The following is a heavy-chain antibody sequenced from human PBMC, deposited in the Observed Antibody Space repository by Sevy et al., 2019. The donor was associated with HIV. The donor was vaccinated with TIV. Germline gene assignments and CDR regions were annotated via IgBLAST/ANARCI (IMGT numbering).Heavy chain of an antibody. D-gene: IGHD3-10*01. CDR1: GFTLSSYD. V-gene: IGHV3-23*01. J-gene: IGHJ5*02. CDR3: AGEAHSGSGSYYSP. CDR2: ITSSGDGDAT. Sequence: GGSLRLSCAASGFTLSSYDMSWVRQAPGKGLEWVSHITSSGDGDATDYADSVKGRFTISRDDPKNTLILQMNSLRADDAAVYYCAGEAHSGSGSYYSPWGQGTLVTVSS.